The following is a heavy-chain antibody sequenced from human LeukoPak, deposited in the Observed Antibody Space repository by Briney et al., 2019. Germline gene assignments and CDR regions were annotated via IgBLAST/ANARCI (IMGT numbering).Heavy chain of an antibody. Sequence: SETLSLTCTVSGYSISSGYYWGWIRQPPGKGLEWIGSIYHSGSTYYNPSLKSRVTMSVDTSKNQFSLKLSSVTAADTAVYYCARDRVNWFDPWGQGTLVTVSS. CDR3: ARDRVNWFDP. J-gene: IGHJ5*02. CDR1: GYSISSGYY. CDR2: IYHSGST. V-gene: IGHV4-38-2*02.